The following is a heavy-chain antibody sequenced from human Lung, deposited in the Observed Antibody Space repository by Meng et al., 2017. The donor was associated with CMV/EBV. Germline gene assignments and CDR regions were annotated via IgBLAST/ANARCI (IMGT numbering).Heavy chain of an antibody. CDR1: GDSITNHNW. D-gene: IGHD3-10*01. CDR2: IPHRGSS. Sequence: VPLRELAPALVKPSETLSLTCAVSGDSITNHNWWAWVRQPPGKGLEWIGEIPHRGSSAYNPSLKSRVSMSIDKSKNQFSLKLTSVTAADMAVYHCLRRSGGSVWGQGTLVTVSS. V-gene: IGHV4-4*02. CDR3: LRRSGGSV. J-gene: IGHJ1*01.